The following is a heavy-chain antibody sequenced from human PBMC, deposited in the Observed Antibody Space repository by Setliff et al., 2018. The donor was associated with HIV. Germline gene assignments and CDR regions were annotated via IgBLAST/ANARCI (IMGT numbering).Heavy chain of an antibody. V-gene: IGHV5-51*01. CDR2: IDPLDSAT. CDR1: GYSFTSYW. J-gene: IGHJ5*02. D-gene: IGHD2-2*01. Sequence: GESLKISCKGSGYSFTSYWIGWVRQMPGKGLEWMGRIDPLDSATRYSPSFQGQVTFSADKSISTAYLQWRNLKASDTAMYYCARVQGPGPYAKNWYAHWGQGTLVTVSS. CDR3: ARVQGPGPYAKNWYAH.